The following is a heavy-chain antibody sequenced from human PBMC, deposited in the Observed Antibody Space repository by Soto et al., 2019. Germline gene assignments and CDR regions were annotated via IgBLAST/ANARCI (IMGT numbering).Heavy chain of an antibody. CDR3: ARRALQGEQQLVRVIPREFYPRYYYYGMDV. V-gene: IGHV4-31*03. J-gene: IGHJ6*02. CDR2: IYYSGST. D-gene: IGHD6-13*01. Sequence: SETLSLTCTVSGGSISSGGYYWSWIRQHPGKGLEWIGYIYYSGSTYYNPSLKSRVTISVDTSKNQFSLKLSSVTAAQTAVYYFARRALQGEQQLVRVIPREFYPRYYYYGMDVWGQGTTVTVSS. CDR1: GGSISSGGYY.